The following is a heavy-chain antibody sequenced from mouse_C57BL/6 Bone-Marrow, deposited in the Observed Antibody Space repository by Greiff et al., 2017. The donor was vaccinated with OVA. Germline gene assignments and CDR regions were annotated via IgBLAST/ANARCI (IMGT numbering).Heavy chain of an antibody. D-gene: IGHD2-5*01. V-gene: IGHV1-15*01. CDR2: IDPETGGT. Sequence: VQGVESGAVLVRPGASVTLSCKASGYTFTDYEMHWVKQTPVHGLEWIGAIDPETGGTAYTQQFQGKAILTADQSSSTAYMELRSLTSEDSAVYYCTRGYSNYYAMDYWGQGTSVTVSS. CDR1: GYTFTDYE. J-gene: IGHJ4*01. CDR3: TRGYSNYYAMDY.